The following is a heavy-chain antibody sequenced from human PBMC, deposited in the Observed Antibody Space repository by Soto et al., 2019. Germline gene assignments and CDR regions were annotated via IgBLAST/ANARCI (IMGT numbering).Heavy chain of an antibody. Sequence: ASVKVSCKVSGYTLTELSMHWVQQAPGKGLEWMGGFDPEDGETIYAQKFQGRVTMTEDTSTDTAYMELSSLRSEDTAVYYCATAGLQGLRLSGMDVWGQGTTVTVSS. CDR3: ATAGLQGLRLSGMDV. D-gene: IGHD5-12*01. J-gene: IGHJ6*02. CDR1: GYTLTELS. V-gene: IGHV1-24*01. CDR2: FDPEDGET.